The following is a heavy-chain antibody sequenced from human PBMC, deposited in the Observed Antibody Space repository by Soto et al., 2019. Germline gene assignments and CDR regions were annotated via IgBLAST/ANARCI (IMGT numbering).Heavy chain of an antibody. CDR2: INQDGSER. J-gene: IGHJ4*02. CDR1: GFSFSAYC. V-gene: IGHV3-7*01. Sequence: EVQLVESGGGLVRPGGSLRLSCAASGFSFSAYCFTWVRQTPGKGLEWVANINQDGSERYYVDSVKGRFTISRDNAGKSLYLQMNNLRAEDTAVYYCTRGGSSCESYCPFDFWGQGTLVTVSS. CDR3: TRGGSSCESYCPFDF. D-gene: IGHD1-26*01.